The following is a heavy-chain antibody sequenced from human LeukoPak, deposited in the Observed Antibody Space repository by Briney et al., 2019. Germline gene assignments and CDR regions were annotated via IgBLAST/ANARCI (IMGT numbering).Heavy chain of an antibody. CDR1: GFTFSSYS. CDR2: IKQDGSEK. V-gene: IGHV3-7*01. Sequence: GGSLRLSCAASGFTFSSYSMNWIRQAPGKGLEWVANIKQDGSEKYYVDSVKGRFTISRDNAKNSLYLQMNSLRAEGTAVYYCARGSIAAAGSLSGYWGQGTLVTVSS. J-gene: IGHJ4*02. D-gene: IGHD6-13*01. CDR3: ARGSIAAAGSLSGY.